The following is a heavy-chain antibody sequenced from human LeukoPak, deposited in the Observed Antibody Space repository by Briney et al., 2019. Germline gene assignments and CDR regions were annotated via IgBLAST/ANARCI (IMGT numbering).Heavy chain of an antibody. J-gene: IGHJ6*03. CDR1: GGSISSYY. V-gene: IGHV4-59*01. CDR2: IYYSGST. D-gene: IGHD3-10*01. Sequence: SETLSLTCTVSGGSISSYYWSWIRQPPGKGLEWIGYIYYSGSTNYNPSLKSRVTISVDTSKNQFSLKLSSVTAADTAVYYCARSVMVRGVTDYYYYYMDVWGKGTTVTVSS. CDR3: ARSVMVRGVTDYYYYYMDV.